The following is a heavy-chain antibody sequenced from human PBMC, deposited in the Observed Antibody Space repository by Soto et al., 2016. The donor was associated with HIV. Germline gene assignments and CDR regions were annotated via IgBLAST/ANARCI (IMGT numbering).Heavy chain of an antibody. J-gene: IGHJ4*02. CDR2: INPNSGDT. CDR1: GYTFTGYY. Sequence: QVQLVQSGAEVKKLGASVKVSCKASGYTFTGYYMHWVRQAPGQGLEWMGWINPNSGDTKYAQKFQGRVTMTRDTSIRTAYMELSRLRSDDTAVYYCARDEGRGDVDTVMAGGYWGQGTLVTVSS. V-gene: IGHV1-2*02. D-gene: IGHD5-18*01. CDR3: ARDEGRGDVDTVMAGGY.